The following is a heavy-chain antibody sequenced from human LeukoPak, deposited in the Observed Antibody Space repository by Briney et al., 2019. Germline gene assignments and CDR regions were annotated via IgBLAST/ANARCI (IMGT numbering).Heavy chain of an antibody. CDR3: ARGTMVGVDGAEFHY. D-gene: IGHD4/OR15-4a*01. J-gene: IGHJ4*02. CDR1: GCTFTGYY. V-gene: IGHV1-2*02. Sequence: ASVKVSCKASGCTFTGYYIHWVRQAPGQGLEWMGWINPNSGGTKYAQKFQGRVTMTRDTSISTAYMELSSLRSDDTAVYYCARGTMVGVDGAEFHYWGQGTLVTVSS. CDR2: INPNSGGT.